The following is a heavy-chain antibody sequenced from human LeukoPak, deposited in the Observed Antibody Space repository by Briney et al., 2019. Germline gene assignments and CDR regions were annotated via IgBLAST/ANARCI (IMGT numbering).Heavy chain of an antibody. CDR2: ISGSGGST. CDR1: GFTFSSYA. D-gene: IGHD1-26*01. V-gene: IGHV3-23*01. Sequence: PGASLRLSCAASGFTFSSYAMSWVRQAPGKGLEWVSAISGSGGSTYYADSVKGRFTISRDNSKNSLYLQMNSLRAEDTAVYYCARYGRSYYGDYWGQGTLVTVSS. J-gene: IGHJ4*02. CDR3: ARYGRSYYGDY.